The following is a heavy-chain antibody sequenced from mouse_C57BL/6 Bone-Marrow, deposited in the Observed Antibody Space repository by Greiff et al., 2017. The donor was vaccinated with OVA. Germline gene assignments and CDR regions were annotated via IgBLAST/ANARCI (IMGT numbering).Heavy chain of an antibody. V-gene: IGHV5-4*01. D-gene: IGHD1-1*01. J-gene: IGHJ2*01. Sequence: EVQGVESGGGLVKPGGSLKLSCAASGFTFSSYAMSWVRQTPEKRLEWVATISDGGSYTYYPDNVKGRFTITRENAKNNLSLQMSHLKSDDTAMYYCARWGISYFDYWGQGTTLTVSS. CDR3: ARWGISYFDY. CDR1: GFTFSSYA. CDR2: ISDGGSYT.